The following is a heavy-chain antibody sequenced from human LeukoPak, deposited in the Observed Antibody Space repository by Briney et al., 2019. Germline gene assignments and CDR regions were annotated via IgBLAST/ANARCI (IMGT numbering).Heavy chain of an antibody. D-gene: IGHD6-6*01. J-gene: IGHJ4*02. Sequence: PGGSLRLSCAASGFTFDDYALHWVRQAPGRGLEWVSGISWNSGSIGYADSVKGRFTISRDNAENSLYLQMNSLRAEDMALYYCARAYSSSSYFDYWGQGTLVTVSS. CDR2: ISWNSGSI. CDR1: GFTFDDYA. V-gene: IGHV3-9*03. CDR3: ARAYSSSSYFDY.